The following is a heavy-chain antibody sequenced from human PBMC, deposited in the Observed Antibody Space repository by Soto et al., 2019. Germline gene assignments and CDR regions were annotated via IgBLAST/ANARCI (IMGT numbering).Heavy chain of an antibody. CDR1: GGSISSYY. Sequence: PSETLSLTCTVSGGSISSYYWSWIRQPPGKGLEWIGYIYYIGSTNYNPSLKSRVTISVDTSKNQFSLKLSSVTAADTAVYYCATARIVGATAPFDYWGQGTLVTVSS. CDR2: IYYIGST. V-gene: IGHV4-59*01. D-gene: IGHD1-26*01. J-gene: IGHJ4*02. CDR3: ATARIVGATAPFDY.